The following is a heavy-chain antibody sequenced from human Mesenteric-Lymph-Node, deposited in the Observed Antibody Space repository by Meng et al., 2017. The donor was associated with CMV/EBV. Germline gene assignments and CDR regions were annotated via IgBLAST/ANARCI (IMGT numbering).Heavy chain of an antibody. D-gene: IGHD3-3*01. V-gene: IGHV1-8*03. CDR2: INPRTGNT. J-gene: IGHJ6*02. CDR3: ARVGGTYYDFWSGHRASGYGMDV. CDR1: GYTFTNYD. Sequence: ASVKVSCKASGYTFTNYDLNWVRQATGQGLEWMGWINPRTGNTGYAQRFQGRVTITKNTSISTVYMELSSLRSDDKAVYYCARVGGTYYDFWSGHRASGYGMDVWGQGTTVTVSS.